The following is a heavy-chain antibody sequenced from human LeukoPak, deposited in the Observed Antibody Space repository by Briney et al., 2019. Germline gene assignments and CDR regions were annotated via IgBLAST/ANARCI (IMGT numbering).Heavy chain of an antibody. V-gene: IGHV3-30*03. CDR1: GFTFSRHG. CDR2: IGDTGRAK. CDR3: AREAAWGNWYFDL. D-gene: IGHD3-16*01. Sequence: RGSLRLSCAASGFTFSRHGMHWVRQAPGKGLEWVAVIGDTGRAKYYADSVEGRFTASRDNSKNTLYLEMNSLRYDDTALYYCAREAAWGNWYFDLWGRGTLVTVSS. J-gene: IGHJ2*01.